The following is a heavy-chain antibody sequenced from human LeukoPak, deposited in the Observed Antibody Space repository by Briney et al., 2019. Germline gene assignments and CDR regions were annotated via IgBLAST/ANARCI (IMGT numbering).Heavy chain of an antibody. V-gene: IGHV3-64*01. CDR2: IYGNGDNK. D-gene: IGHD6-19*01. J-gene: IGHJ1*01. CDR3: ARGDSSLWDPYEYFQQ. CDR1: GFTFHHYA. Sequence: GGSLRLSCEASGFTFHHYAMHWVRQAPGKGLEHVSAIYGNGDNKHYANSVKGRFTISRDNSKNTLYLQMGSLRAEDMAVYYCARGDSSLWDPYEYFQQWGQGTLVTVSS.